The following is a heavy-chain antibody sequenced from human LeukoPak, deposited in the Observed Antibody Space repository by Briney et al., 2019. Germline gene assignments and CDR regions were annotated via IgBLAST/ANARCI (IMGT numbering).Heavy chain of an antibody. CDR1: GGSISRYY. Sequence: SETLSLTCTVSGGSISRYYWSWIRQPPGKGLEWIGYIYYSGSTNYNPSLKSRVTISVDTSKNQFSLKLSSVTAADTAVYYCARQKYYYDSSGEVNWFDPWGQGTLVTASS. D-gene: IGHD3-22*01. CDR2: IYYSGST. V-gene: IGHV4-59*08. J-gene: IGHJ5*02. CDR3: ARQKYYYDSSGEVNWFDP.